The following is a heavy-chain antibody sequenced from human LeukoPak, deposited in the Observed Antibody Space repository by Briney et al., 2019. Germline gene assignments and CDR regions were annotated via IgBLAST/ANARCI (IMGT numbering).Heavy chain of an antibody. CDR2: ISYDGNNK. Sequence: GGSLRLSCAASGLTFSSYGIHWVRQAPGKGLEWVAVISYDGNNKYYADAVKGRFTISRDNSKNTLYLQMNSLRADDTAVYYCAEDRDDFPDYWGQGTLVTVSS. CDR1: GLTFSSYG. CDR3: AEDRDDFPDY. D-gene: IGHD3-3*01. J-gene: IGHJ4*02. V-gene: IGHV3-30*18.